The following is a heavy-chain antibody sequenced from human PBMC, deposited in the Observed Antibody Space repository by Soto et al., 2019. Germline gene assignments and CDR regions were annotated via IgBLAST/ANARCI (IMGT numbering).Heavy chain of an antibody. D-gene: IGHD5-18*01. CDR1: GFTVSSNY. J-gene: IGHJ4*02. V-gene: IGHV3-66*01. CDR2: IYSGGST. Sequence: EVQLVESGGGLVQPGGSLRLSCAASGFTVSSNYMSWVRQAPGKGLEWVSVIYSGGSTYYADSVKGRFTISRDNSKNTLYLQMNSLGAEDTAVYYWARDSGSYGSFHWGQGTLVTVSS. CDR3: ARDSGSYGSFH.